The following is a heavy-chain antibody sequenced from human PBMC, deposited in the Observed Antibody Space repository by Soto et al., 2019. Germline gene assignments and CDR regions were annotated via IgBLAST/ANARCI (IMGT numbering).Heavy chain of an antibody. CDR1: GISLSTSGLG. V-gene: IGHV2-5*02. J-gene: IGHJ4*02. D-gene: IGHD3-10*01. Sequence: QITLKESGPTLVKPTQTLTLTCNFSGISLSTSGLGVSWIRQPPGKALEWLALIYWDDDDRYSPSLKKRLSLRKDICKTQVVLTSTNRNRADTATYVCPHVIRGVSWNWGKGAWVTVSS. CDR2: IYWDDDD. CDR3: PHVIRGVSWN.